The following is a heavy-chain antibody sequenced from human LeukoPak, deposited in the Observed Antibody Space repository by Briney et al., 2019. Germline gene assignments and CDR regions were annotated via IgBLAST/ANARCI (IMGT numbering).Heavy chain of an antibody. Sequence: ASVKVSCKASGYTFTGYYMHWVRQAPGQGLEWMGWISPNSGGTNYAQKFQGRVTMTRDTSISTAYMELSRLRSDDTAVYYCAIFSGNYYKDYFDYWGQGTLVTVSS. V-gene: IGHV1-2*02. CDR3: AIFSGNYYKDYFDY. J-gene: IGHJ4*02. CDR2: ISPNSGGT. D-gene: IGHD3-10*01. CDR1: GYTFTGYY.